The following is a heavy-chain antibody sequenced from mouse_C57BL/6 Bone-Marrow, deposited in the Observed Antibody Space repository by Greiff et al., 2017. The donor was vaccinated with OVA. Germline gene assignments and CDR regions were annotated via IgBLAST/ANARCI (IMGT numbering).Heavy chain of an antibody. Sequence: VKLVESGPGLVQPSQSLSITCTVSGFSLTSYGVHWVRQSPGKGLEWLGVIWSGGSTDYNAAFISRLSISKDNSKSQVFFKMNSLQADDTAIYYCARNTLYYYGSSYWYYFDYWGQGTTLTVSS. CDR2: IWSGGST. CDR1: GFSLTSYG. D-gene: IGHD1-1*01. V-gene: IGHV2-2*01. CDR3: ARNTLYYYGSSYWYYFDY. J-gene: IGHJ2*01.